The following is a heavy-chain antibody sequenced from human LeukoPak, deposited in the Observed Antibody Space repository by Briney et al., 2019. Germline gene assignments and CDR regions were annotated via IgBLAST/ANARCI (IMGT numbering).Heavy chain of an antibody. Sequence: GGSLRLSCAASGFTFSNYAMHWVRQAPGKGLEWVAVISYDGSNKYYADSVKGRFTISRDNSNNTVYLQMNSLRAEDTAVYYCARDQEFVRLSSSWSLDYWGQGTLVTVSS. V-gene: IGHV3-30-3*01. J-gene: IGHJ4*02. CDR1: GFTFSNYA. CDR3: ARDQEFVRLSSSWSLDY. D-gene: IGHD6-13*01. CDR2: ISYDGSNK.